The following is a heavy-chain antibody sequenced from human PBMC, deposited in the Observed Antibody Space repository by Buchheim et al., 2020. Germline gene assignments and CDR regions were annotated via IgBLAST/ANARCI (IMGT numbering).Heavy chain of an antibody. J-gene: IGHJ6*02. Sequence: QVQLVESGGGLVKPGGSLRLSCAASGFTFSDYYMSWIRQAPGKGLEWVSYISSSSSYTNYADSVKGRFTISRDNAKKPLYLQMNSLRAEDTAVYYCATKSPVVAATYYYYGMDVWGQGTT. D-gene: IGHD2-15*01. V-gene: IGHV3-11*06. CDR1: GFTFSDYY. CDR3: ATKSPVVAATYYYYGMDV. CDR2: ISSSSSYT.